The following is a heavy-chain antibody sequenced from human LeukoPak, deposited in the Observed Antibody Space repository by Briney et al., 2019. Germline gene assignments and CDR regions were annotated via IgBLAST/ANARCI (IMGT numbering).Heavy chain of an antibody. CDR3: ARDLLDSSSSDAFDI. D-gene: IGHD6-6*01. J-gene: IGHJ3*02. CDR1: GGSISSYY. Sequence: SETLSLTCTVSGGSISSYYWSWIRQPPGRGLEWIGYIYYSGSTNYNPSLKSRVTISVDTSKNQFSLKPSSVTAADTAVYYCARDLLDSSSSDAFDIWGQGTMVTVSS. CDR2: IYYSGST. V-gene: IGHV4-59*01.